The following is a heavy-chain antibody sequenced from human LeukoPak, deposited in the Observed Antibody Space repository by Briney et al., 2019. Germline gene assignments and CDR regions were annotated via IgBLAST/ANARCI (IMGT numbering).Heavy chain of an antibody. Sequence: ASVKVSCXASGYTFINSAIGWVRQAPGQGLEWMDWISPYNGYTKYAESLQGRVTMTTDTSTSTAYMELRSLRSDDTAMYYCARVGASYDGLIDYWGQGTRVTVSS. CDR2: ISPYNGYT. V-gene: IGHV1-18*01. CDR3: ARVGASYDGLIDY. CDR1: GYTFINSA. J-gene: IGHJ4*02. D-gene: IGHD1-26*01.